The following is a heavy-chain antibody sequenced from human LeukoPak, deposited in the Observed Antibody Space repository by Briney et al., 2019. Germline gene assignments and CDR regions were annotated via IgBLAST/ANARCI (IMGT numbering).Heavy chain of an antibody. V-gene: IGHV4-4*07. J-gene: IGHJ5*02. CDR2: IYTSGST. CDR1: GGSISSYY. D-gene: IGHD3-10*01. Sequence: SETLSLTCTVSGGSISSYYWSWIRQPAGKGLEWIGRIYTSGSTNYNPSLKSRVTMSVDTSKNQFSLKLSSVTAADTAVYYCARDPLVTMVRGAITEDNWFDPWGQGTLVTVSS. CDR3: ARDPLVTMVRGAITEDNWFDP.